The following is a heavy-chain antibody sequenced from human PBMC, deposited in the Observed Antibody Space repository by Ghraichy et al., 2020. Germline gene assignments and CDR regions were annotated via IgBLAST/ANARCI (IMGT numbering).Heavy chain of an antibody. D-gene: IGHD6-19*01. Sequence: GGSLRLSCAASGFTFSSYAMSWVRQAPGKGLEWVSAISGSGGSTYYADSVKGRFTISRDNSKNTLYLQMNSLRAEDTAVYYCAKAFLAVAGIGVFDYWDQGTLVTVSS. V-gene: IGHV3-23*01. J-gene: IGHJ4*02. CDR1: GFTFSSYA. CDR3: AKAFLAVAGIGVFDY. CDR2: ISGSGGST.